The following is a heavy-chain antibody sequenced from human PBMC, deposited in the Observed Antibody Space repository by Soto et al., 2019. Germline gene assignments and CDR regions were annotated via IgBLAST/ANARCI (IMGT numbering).Heavy chain of an antibody. CDR1: GFSLSTSGVG. CDR3: AHARRRYDAFDI. Sequence: QITLKESGPTLVKTTQTLTLTCTFSGFSLSTSGVGVGWIRQPPEKALEWLALIYWDDDNRYSPSLKSRLTITKDTSKNQVILTMTNMDPVDTATYYCAHARRRYDAFDIWGQGTMVTVSS. J-gene: IGHJ3*02. D-gene: IGHD3-9*01. CDR2: IYWDDDN. V-gene: IGHV2-5*02.